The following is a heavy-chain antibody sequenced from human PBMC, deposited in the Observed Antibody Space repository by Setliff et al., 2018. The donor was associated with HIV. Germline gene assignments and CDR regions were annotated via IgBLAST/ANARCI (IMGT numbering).Heavy chain of an antibody. CDR1: GFTFSDFW. CDR2: ISPEGNKK. J-gene: IGHJ5*02. V-gene: IGHV3-7*03. D-gene: IGHD2-8*01. CDR3: ARVLLRTNPLYGVASNWFDP. Sequence: PGESLKISCAASGFTFSDFWMYWVRQAPGKGLEWVANISPEGNKKYYVGSVKGRFTSSRGNAKSSLFLQMSGLRPEDTAVYYCARVLLRTNPLYGVASNWFDPWGQGTLVTVSS.